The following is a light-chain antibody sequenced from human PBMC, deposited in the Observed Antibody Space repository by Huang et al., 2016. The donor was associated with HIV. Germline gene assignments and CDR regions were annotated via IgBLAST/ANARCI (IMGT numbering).Light chain of an antibody. CDR1: RGISDS. CDR3: QQYYGTPYT. Sequence: DIQVSQYTSSLSASVGERVTVTCRTSRGISDSLVLYQQKPGRAPTLLVYAASRVESGVPSRFSGSGAGADFTLTINNLQPEDFATYYCQQYYGTPYTFGQGTKVEIK. V-gene: IGKV1-NL1*01. J-gene: IGKJ2*01. CDR2: AAS.